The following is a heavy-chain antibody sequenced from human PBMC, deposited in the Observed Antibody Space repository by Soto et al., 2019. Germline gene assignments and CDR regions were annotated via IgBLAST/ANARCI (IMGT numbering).Heavy chain of an antibody. CDR3: AKDSGGTPYSSSWSGSYYYGMDV. V-gene: IGHV3-23*01. J-gene: IGHJ6*02. CDR2: ISGSGGST. CDR1: GFTFSSYA. Sequence: EVQLLESGGGLVQPGGSLRLSCAASGFTFSSYAMSWVRQAPGKGLEWVSAISGSGGSTYYADSVKGRFTISRDNYKNTLYLQMNSLRAEDTAVYYCAKDSGGTPYSSSWSGSYYYGMDVWCQGTTVTVSS. D-gene: IGHD6-6*01.